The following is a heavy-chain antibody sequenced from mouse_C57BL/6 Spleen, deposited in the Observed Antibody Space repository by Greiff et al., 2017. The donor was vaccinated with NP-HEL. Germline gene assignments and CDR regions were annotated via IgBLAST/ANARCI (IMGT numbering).Heavy chain of an antibody. D-gene: IGHD2-1*01. J-gene: IGHJ4*01. V-gene: IGHV1-47*01. CDR2: FHPYNDDT. CDR3: ARATPYGNYYAMDY. CDR1: GYTFTTYP. Sequence: QVHVKQSGAELVKPGASVKMSCKASGYTFTTYPIEWMKQNHGKSLEWIGNFHPYNDDTKYNEKFKGKATLTVEKSSSTVYLELSRLTSDDSAVYYCARATPYGNYYAMDYWGQGTSVTVSS.